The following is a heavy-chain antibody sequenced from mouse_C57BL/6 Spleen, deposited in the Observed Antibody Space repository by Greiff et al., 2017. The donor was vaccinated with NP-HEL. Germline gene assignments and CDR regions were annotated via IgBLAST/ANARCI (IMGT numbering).Heavy chain of an antibody. J-gene: IGHJ4*01. V-gene: IGHV3-6*01. D-gene: IGHD2-1*01. CDR2: ISYDGSN. CDR3: AREGNGDAMDD. Sequence: EVKLQESGPGLVKPSQSLSLTCSVTGYSITSGYYWNWIRQFPGNKLEWMGYISYDGSNNYNPSLKNRISITRDTSKNQFFLKLNSVTTEDTATYYCAREGNGDAMDDWGQGTSVTVSA. CDR1: GYSITSGYY.